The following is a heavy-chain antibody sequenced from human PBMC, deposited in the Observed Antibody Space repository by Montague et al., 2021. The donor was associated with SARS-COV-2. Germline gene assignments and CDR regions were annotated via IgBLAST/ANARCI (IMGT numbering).Heavy chain of an antibody. CDR3: ARGRRPVVVPGAGPAGRAFDN. CDR1: GGSFSNYY. Sequence: DTLSLACAISGGSFSNYYWCWICQPPGKGLVWIGEGNHSGTTIYNPSAKSGGTITEDTYKNQFYLRLNTGTAADTAVYYCARGRRPVVVPGAGPAGRAFDNWGQGTMVTVSS. V-gene: IGHV4-34*01. J-gene: IGHJ3*02. CDR2: GNHSGTT. D-gene: IGHD2-2*01.